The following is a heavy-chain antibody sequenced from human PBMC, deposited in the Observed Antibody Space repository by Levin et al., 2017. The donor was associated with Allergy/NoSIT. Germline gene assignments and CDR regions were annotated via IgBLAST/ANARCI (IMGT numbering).Heavy chain of an antibody. D-gene: IGHD6-13*01. CDR3: AKDNLRRSSSWSN. CDR1: GFTFDDYA. J-gene: IGHJ4*02. V-gene: IGHV3-9*01. CDR2: ISWNSGSI. Sequence: PGGSLRLSCAASGFTFDDYAMHWVRQAPGKGLEWVSGISWNSGSIGYADSVKGRFTISRDNAKNSLYLQMNSLRAEDTALYYCAKDNLRRSSSWSNWGQGTLVTVSS.